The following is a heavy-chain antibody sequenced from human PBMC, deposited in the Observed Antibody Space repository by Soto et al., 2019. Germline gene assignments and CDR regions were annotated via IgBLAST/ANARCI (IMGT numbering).Heavy chain of an antibody. V-gene: IGHV1-46*01. CDR2: INPSGGST. CDR1: GYTFTSYY. J-gene: IGHJ6*02. D-gene: IGHD5-12*01. CDR3: ARVGGGYSGYDPMDYYYYGMDV. Sequence: ASVKVSCKASGYTFTSYYMHWVRQAPGQGLEWMGIINPSGGSTSCAQKFQGRVTMTRDTSTSTVYMELSSLRSEDTAVYYCARVGGGYSGYDPMDYYYYGMDVWGQGTTVTVSS.